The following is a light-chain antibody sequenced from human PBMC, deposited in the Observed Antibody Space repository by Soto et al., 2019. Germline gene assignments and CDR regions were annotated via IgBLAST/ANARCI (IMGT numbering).Light chain of an antibody. CDR1: QYISSW. J-gene: IGKJ4*01. CDR3: QQAESFPLT. V-gene: IGKV1D-12*01. CDR2: AAS. Sequence: DIQMTQSPSSLSASVGDRFIITCRASQYISSWLAWYQQKPGKAPKPLIYAASRLQRGVTSRFSGSGSGTEFTLTISSLETEDFATYQCQQAESFPLTFGGGTKVEIK.